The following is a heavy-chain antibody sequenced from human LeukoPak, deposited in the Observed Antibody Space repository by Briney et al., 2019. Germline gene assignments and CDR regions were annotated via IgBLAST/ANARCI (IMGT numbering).Heavy chain of an antibody. J-gene: IGHJ4*02. Sequence: GGSLRLSCAASGFTFSSYSMNWVRQAPGKGLEWVSCISTSSSYIYYADSVKGRFTISRDNAKNSLYLQMNSLRAEDTAVYYCARRSSRAVVVIMGRVETGGGNDYWGQGTLVTVSS. CDR1: GFTFSSYS. CDR3: ARRSSRAVVVIMGRVETGGGNDY. V-gene: IGHV3-21*01. CDR2: ISTSSSYI. D-gene: IGHD3-22*01.